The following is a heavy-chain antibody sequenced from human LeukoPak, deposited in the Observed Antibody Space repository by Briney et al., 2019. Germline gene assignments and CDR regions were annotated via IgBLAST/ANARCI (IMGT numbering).Heavy chain of an antibody. V-gene: IGHV4-31*03. CDR3: ARDARGYSYGYIDY. J-gene: IGHJ4*02. Sequence: PSQTLSLTCTVSGGSISSGGYSWSWIRQHPGKGLEWIGYIYYSGSTYYNPSLKSRVTISVDTSKNQFSLKLSSVTAADTAVYYCARDARGYSYGYIDYWGQGTLVTVSS. D-gene: IGHD5-18*01. CDR1: GGSISSGGYS. CDR2: IYYSGST.